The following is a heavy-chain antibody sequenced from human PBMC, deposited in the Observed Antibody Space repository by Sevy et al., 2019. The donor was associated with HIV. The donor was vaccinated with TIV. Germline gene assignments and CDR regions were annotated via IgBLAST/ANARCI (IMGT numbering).Heavy chain of an antibody. J-gene: IGHJ4*02. Sequence: GGSLRLSCAASGFTFSNAWMSWIRQAPGKGLEWVGRIKTKTDDGTTDYAAPVKGRFTISRDDSKSTLYLQMNSLKTEDTAVYYCTTEISFSGPSMTLLSVYWGQGTLVTVSS. CDR2: IKTKTDDGTT. V-gene: IGHV3-15*01. CDR3: TTEISFSGPSMTLLSVY. D-gene: IGHD3-16*02. CDR1: GFTFSNAW.